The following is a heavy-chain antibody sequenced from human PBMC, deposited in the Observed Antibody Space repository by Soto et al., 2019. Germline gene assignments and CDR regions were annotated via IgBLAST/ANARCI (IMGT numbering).Heavy chain of an antibody. Sequence: GESLKISCKGSEYRFNSYWLGWVRQMPGKGLEWIGMIYPGDSDTIYSPSFEGQVTMSVDKSISTAYLQWSSLKASDSATYYCGRQRGNGAYVYFPMDVWGQGTTVTVSS. D-gene: IGHD2-8*01. J-gene: IGHJ6*02. CDR3: GRQRGNGAYVYFPMDV. CDR2: IYPGDSDT. V-gene: IGHV5-51*01. CDR1: EYRFNSYW.